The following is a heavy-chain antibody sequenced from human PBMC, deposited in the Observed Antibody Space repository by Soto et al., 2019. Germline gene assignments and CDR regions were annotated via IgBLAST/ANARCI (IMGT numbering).Heavy chain of an antibody. CDR3: ARAGDSSGYYPYFFDY. CDR2: IIPIFGTA. V-gene: IGHV1-69*01. J-gene: IGHJ4*02. Sequence: SVKVSCKASGGTFSSYAISWVRQAPGQGLEWMGGIIPIFGTANYTQKFQGRVTITADESTSTAYMELSSLRSEDTAVYYCARAGDSSGYYPYFFDYWGQGTLVTVSS. D-gene: IGHD3-22*01. CDR1: GGTFSSYA.